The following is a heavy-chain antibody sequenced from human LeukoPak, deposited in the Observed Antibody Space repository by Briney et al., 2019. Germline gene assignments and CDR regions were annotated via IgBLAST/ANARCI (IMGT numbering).Heavy chain of an antibody. CDR1: GFTFSSYG. D-gene: IGHD6-19*01. CDR2: ISYDGSNK. Sequence: GGSLRLSCAASGFTFSSYGMHWVRQAPGKGLEWVAVISYDGSNKYYADSVKGRFTISRDNSKNTLYLQMNSLRAEDTAVYYCAEDPTAVAGTQAYDYWGQGTLVTVSS. J-gene: IGHJ4*02. V-gene: IGHV3-30*18. CDR3: AEDPTAVAGTQAYDY.